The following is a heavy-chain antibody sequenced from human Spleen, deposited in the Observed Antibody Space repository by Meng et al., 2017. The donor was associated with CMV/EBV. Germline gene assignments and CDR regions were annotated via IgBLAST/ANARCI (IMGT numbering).Heavy chain of an antibody. CDR3: ARDSDPIIAAAGIWSNWFDP. CDR2: ISADNQNT. D-gene: IGHD6-13*01. V-gene: IGHV1-18*01. CDR1: RNFFTRHA. Sequence: ASVKVSCKAPRNFFTRHAITWVRQAPGQGLEWMGWISADNQNTNLIQKFQGRITLTTDTSTSTAYMELRSLRSDDTAVYYCARDSDPIIAAAGIWSNWFDPWGQGTLVTVSS. J-gene: IGHJ5*02.